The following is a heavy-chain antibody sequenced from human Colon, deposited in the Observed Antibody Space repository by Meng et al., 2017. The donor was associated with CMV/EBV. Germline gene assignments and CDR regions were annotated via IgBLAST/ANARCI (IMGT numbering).Heavy chain of an antibody. V-gene: IGHV2-5*02. Sequence: LNRSAPPPVNPHHPLPLTCPLSGLSLSTSGVTVGWIRQPPGKALEWLALIYWDDDKRYSPSLKSRLTITKDTSKNQVVLTMINMDPVDTATYYCAHRFLRDSSSSLHFDSWGQGTLVTVSS. CDR2: IYWDDDK. CDR3: AHRFLRDSSSSLHFDS. D-gene: IGHD6-6*01. CDR1: GLSLSTSGVT. J-gene: IGHJ4*02.